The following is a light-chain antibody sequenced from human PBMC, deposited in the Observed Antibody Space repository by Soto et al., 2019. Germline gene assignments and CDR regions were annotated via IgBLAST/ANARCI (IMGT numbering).Light chain of an antibody. V-gene: IGLV2-14*01. CDR1: SSDVGGYNY. CDR3: SSYTSSSPLGV. CDR2: EVN. J-gene: IGLJ1*01. Sequence: QSALTQPASVSGSPGQSITISCTGTSSDVGGYNYVSWYQQHPGKAPKLMIYEVNNRPSGVSNRISGSKSGSTASLTISGLQAEDEADYYCSSYTSSSPLGVFGTGTKVTVL.